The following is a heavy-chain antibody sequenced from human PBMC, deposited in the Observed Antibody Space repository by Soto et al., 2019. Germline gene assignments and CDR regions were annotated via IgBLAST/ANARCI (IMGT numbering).Heavy chain of an antibody. CDR1: GGSISSGGYY. CDR2: IYYSGST. Sequence: QVQLQESGPGLVKPSQTLSLTCTVSGGSISSGGYYWSWIRQHPGKGLEWIGSIYYSGSTYYNPSLKSRVTISVDTSTNKFSLKLSPVTAADTAVYYCARGRSSTSPYPIGYWGQGTLVTVSS. D-gene: IGHD2-2*01. CDR3: ARGRSSTSPYPIGY. V-gene: IGHV4-31*03. J-gene: IGHJ4*02.